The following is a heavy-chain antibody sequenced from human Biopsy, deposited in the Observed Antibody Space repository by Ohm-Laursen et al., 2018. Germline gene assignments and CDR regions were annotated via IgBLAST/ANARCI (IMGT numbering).Heavy chain of an antibody. V-gene: IGHV3-23*01. CDR3: AKEVFSAVGTSGFDP. D-gene: IGHD1/OR15-1a*01. CDR1: GFTFSNYA. Sequence: GSLRLSCAASGFTFSNYAMSWVRQAPGKGLEWVSGISGSGGRTYYAESMKGRFTISRDNSKKTVYLQMKSLRAEDTAVYYCAKEVFSAVGTSGFDPWGQGILVTVSS. CDR2: ISGSGGRT. J-gene: IGHJ5*02.